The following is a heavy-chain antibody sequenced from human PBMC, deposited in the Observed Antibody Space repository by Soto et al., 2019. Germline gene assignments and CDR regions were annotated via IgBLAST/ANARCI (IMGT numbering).Heavy chain of an antibody. CDR3: ARNGVVPAARYYYYGMDV. J-gene: IGHJ6*02. Sequence: SETLSLTCTVSGGSISGYYWSWIRQPPGKGLEWIGYIYYSGSTNYNPSLKSRVTISVDTSKNQFSLKLSSVTAADTAVYYCARNGVVPAARYYYYGMDVWGQGTTVTVSS. D-gene: IGHD2-2*01. CDR1: GGSISGYY. CDR2: IYYSGST. V-gene: IGHV4-59*01.